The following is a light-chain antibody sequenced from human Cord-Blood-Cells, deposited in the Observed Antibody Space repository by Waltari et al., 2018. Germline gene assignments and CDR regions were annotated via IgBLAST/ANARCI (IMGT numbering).Light chain of an antibody. CDR1: QSVSSY. J-gene: IGKJ1*01. Sequence: EIVLTQSPATLSLSPGERPTLSCRASQSVSSYLAWYQQKPGQAPRLLIYDASNRATGIPARFSGSGSGTDFTLTISSLEPEDFAVYYCQQRSNWPPTWTFGQGTKVEIK. CDR3: QQRSNWPPTWT. V-gene: IGKV3-11*01. CDR2: DAS.